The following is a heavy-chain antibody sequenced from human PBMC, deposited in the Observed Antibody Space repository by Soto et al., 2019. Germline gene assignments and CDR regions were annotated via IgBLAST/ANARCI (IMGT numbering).Heavy chain of an antibody. D-gene: IGHD5-12*01. J-gene: IGHJ4*02. CDR3: ARGSGYETAFDY. Sequence: PSETLSLTCTVSGGSISSGDYYWSWIRQPPGKGLEWIGYIYYSGSTYYNPSLKSRVTISVDTPKNQFSLKLSSVTAADTAVYYCARGSGYETAFDYWGQGTLVTVSS. CDR1: GGSISSGDYY. V-gene: IGHV4-30-4*01. CDR2: IYYSGST.